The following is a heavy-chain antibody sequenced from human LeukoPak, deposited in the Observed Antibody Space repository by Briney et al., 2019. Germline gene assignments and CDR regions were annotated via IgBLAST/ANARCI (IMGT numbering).Heavy chain of an antibody. J-gene: IGHJ4*02. D-gene: IGHD1-26*01. CDR1: GFTFTSSA. CDR3: AADLGSWCGSYQPIDY. Sequence: SVKVSCKASGFTFTSSAVQWVRQARGQRLEWIGWIVVGSGNTNYAQKFQERVTIARDMSTSTAYMELSSLRSEDTAVYYCAADLGSWCGSYQPIDYWGQGTLVTVSS. CDR2: IVVGSGNT. V-gene: IGHV1-58*01.